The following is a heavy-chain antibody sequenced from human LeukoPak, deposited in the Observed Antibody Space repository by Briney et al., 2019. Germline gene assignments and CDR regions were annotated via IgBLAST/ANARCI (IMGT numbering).Heavy chain of an antibody. V-gene: IGHV3-23*01. D-gene: IGHD1-26*01. J-gene: IGHJ4*02. Sequence: GGSLRLSCAASGFTFSSYAMSWVRQAPGKGLEWVSAVSGSGGSTYYADSVKGRFTISRDNSKNTLYLQMNSLRAEDTAVYYCAKVFKMGRYYFDYWGQGTLVTVSS. CDR2: VSGSGGST. CDR1: GFTFSSYA. CDR3: AKVFKMGRYYFDY.